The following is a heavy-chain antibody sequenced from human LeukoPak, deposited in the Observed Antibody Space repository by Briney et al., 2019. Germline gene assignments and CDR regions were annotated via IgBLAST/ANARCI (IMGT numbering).Heavy chain of an antibody. D-gene: IGHD3-16*01. CDR3: ARDEDGSTRLNDN. CDR2: ISSSSNYI. V-gene: IGHV3-21*01. Sequence: PGGSLRLSCAASGFTFRSYSMSWVRQAPGKGLEWVSSISSSSNYIYYADSVKGRFTISRDSANNSLYLQMNSLRAEDTAVYYCARDEDGSTRLNDNWGHGTLVTVSS. CDR1: GFTFRSYS. J-gene: IGHJ4*01.